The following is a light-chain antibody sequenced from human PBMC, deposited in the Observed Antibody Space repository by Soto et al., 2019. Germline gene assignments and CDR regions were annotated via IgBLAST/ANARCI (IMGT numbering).Light chain of an antibody. CDR1: QDISNY. Sequence: DIQMTQSPSSLSASVGDRVTITCQASQDISNYLNWYQHKPGKAPKLLIYDASNLETGVPSRFSGSGSGTDFTFTISSLQPEDFATYFCQQYDNLPLTFGGGTKVEIK. J-gene: IGKJ4*01. V-gene: IGKV1-33*01. CDR2: DAS. CDR3: QQYDNLPLT.